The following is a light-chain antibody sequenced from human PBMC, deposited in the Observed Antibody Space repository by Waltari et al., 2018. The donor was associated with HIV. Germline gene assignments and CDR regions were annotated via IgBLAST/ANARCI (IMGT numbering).Light chain of an antibody. CDR1: SSDVGPYDY. CDR2: EVN. CDR3: TSYAGSNNLVI. J-gene: IGLJ2*01. V-gene: IGLV2-8*01. Sequence: QSALTQPPSASGSPGPSVPLSCTGTSSDVGPYDYVSWYHQHPDKAPRLIIYEVNKRPSGVPDRFSGSKSGNTASLTVSGLQAEDEADYYCTSYAGSNNLVIFGGGTKVTVL.